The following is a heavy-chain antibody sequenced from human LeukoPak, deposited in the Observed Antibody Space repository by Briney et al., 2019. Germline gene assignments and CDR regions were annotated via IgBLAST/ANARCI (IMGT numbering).Heavy chain of an antibody. Sequence: PGGSLRLSCAASGFTFSSYAMTWVRQAPGKGLEWVSSFSGGGGSTYYADSVKGRFTISRDNSKNTLYLQMNSLRAEDTAVYYCAKGSSVYSSSADDYWGQGTLVTVSS. J-gene: IGHJ4*02. D-gene: IGHD6-6*01. CDR3: AKGSSVYSSSADDY. CDR1: GFTFSSYA. CDR2: FSGGGGST. V-gene: IGHV3-23*01.